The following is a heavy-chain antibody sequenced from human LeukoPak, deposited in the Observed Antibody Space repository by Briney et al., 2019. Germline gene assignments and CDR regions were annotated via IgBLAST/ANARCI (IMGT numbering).Heavy chain of an antibody. CDR1: GFTFSGSA. CDR2: IRSKANSYAT. V-gene: IGHV3-73*01. J-gene: IGHJ5*02. CDR3: TRRIAVAGDNWFDP. Sequence: GGSLRLSCAASGFTFSGSAMHWVRQASGKGLEWVGRIRSKANSYATAYAASVKGRFTISRDDSKNTAYLQVNSLKTEDTAVYCCTRRIAVAGDNWFDPWGQGTLVTVSS. D-gene: IGHD6-19*01.